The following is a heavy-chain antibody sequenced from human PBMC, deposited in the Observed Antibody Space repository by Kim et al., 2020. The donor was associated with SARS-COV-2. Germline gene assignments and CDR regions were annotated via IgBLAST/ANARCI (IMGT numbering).Heavy chain of an antibody. J-gene: IGHJ4*02. D-gene: IGHD3-16*01. Sequence: YSPAFQGKVTNSADKSTTAANLQWSSLKAADTAMYYCARSAGPYDYYFDYWGQGTLVTVSS. CDR3: ARSAGPYDYYFDY. V-gene: IGHV5-51*01.